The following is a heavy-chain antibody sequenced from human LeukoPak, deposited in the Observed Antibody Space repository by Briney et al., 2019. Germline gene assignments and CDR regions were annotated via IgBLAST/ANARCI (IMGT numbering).Heavy chain of an antibody. Sequence: GGSLRLSCAASGFTVSSNYMSWVRQAPGKGLEWVSVIYSDGRTYHADSVKGRLTISRDNSKNMVYLQTNRLRVEDTAVYYCARGLAAAGTLGFDYWGQGTLVTVSS. CDR3: ARGLAAAGTLGFDY. J-gene: IGHJ4*02. CDR1: GFTVSSNY. CDR2: IYSDGRT. V-gene: IGHV3-66*02. D-gene: IGHD6-13*01.